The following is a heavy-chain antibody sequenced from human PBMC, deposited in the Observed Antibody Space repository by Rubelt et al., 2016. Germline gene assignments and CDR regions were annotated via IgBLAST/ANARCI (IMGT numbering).Heavy chain of an antibody. J-gene: IGHJ4*02. CDR3: VKGSALRFLEWLNVFFED. CDR1: GFTVSSTY. D-gene: IGHD3-3*01. V-gene: IGHV3-66*02. Sequence: EVQLVESGGGLVQPGGSLRLSCAASGFTVSSTYMSWVRQAPGKGLEWVSVIYGGGNTHYADSVKGRFTISRDNPKNTQYLQMSRLGPEGRATYYWVKGSALRFLEWLNVFFEDWGQGTLVTASS. CDR2: IYGGGNT.